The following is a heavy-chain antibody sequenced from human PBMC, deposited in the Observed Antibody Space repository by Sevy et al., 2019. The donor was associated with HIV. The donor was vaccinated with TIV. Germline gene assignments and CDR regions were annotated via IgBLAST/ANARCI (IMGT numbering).Heavy chain of an antibody. CDR1: GYSISSGYY. J-gene: IGHJ6*04. Sequence: SETLSLACAVSGYSISSGYYWGWIRQPPGKGLEWIGSIYHSGSTYYNPSLKSRVTISVDTSKNQFSLKLSSVTAADTAVYYCARTYYYDSSGFLDVWAKGTTVTVSS. CDR3: ARTYYYDSSGFLDV. V-gene: IGHV4-38-2*01. CDR2: IYHSGST. D-gene: IGHD3-22*01.